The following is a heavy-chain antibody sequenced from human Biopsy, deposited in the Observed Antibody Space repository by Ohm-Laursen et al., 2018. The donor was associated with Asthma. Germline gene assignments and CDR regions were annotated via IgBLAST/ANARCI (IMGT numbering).Heavy chain of an antibody. CDR2: FFHTGST. D-gene: IGHD3-10*01. CDR1: GGSINSSTW. Sequence: PGTLSLTCTVSGGSINSSTWWSWVRQPPGKGLEWIGEFFHTGSTYYNPSLKSRITISVDTSQNQFSLNLNSVTAADTAVYYCARFDPGTDASGSYSGGALDPWGQGTLVTVSS. CDR3: ARFDPGTDASGSYSGGALDP. J-gene: IGHJ5*02. V-gene: IGHV4-4*03.